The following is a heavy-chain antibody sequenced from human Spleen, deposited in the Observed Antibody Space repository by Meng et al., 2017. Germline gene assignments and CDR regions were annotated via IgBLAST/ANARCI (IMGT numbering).Heavy chain of an antibody. CDR3: ARGIVGATYYYYYGMDV. J-gene: IGHJ6*02. CDR2: IWYDETNK. CDR1: VFTCRKYV. Sequence: GESLKISCAASVFTCRKYVMQWVRQAPGKGLQWVALIWYDETNKYYTDSVKGRFTISRENSKNTLYLQLNSLRAEDTAVFHCARGIVGATYYYYYGMDVWGQGTTVTVSS. D-gene: IGHD1-26*01. V-gene: IGHV3-33*01.